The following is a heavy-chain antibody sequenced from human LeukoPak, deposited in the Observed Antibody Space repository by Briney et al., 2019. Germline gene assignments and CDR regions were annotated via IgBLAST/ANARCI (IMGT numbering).Heavy chain of an antibody. CDR2: TYSGGTT. CDR1: SFSVSSNY. Sequence: GGSLRLSCSASSFSVSSNYVSWVRQAPGKGREWVSVTYSGGTTYYADSIKGRFTISRDNSKNTLYLQMNSLRAEDTAVYYCAGRYDSSGYPLHWGQGTLVTVSS. J-gene: IGHJ4*02. V-gene: IGHV3-53*01. CDR3: AGRYDSSGYPLH. D-gene: IGHD3-22*01.